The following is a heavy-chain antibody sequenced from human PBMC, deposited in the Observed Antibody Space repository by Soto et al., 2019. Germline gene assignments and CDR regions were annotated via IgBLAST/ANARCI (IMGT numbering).Heavy chain of an antibody. V-gene: IGHV3-7*04. Sequence: EVHLVESGGDLVQPGGSLRLSCAASGFTFSSHWMSWVRQAPGKWLEWVANIKGDGGEKYDVDSVKGRFTISRDNAKNTLFLQLNSLRVEDTALYYCAKDVRWGQGTLVTVS. CDR2: IKGDGGEK. J-gene: IGHJ4*02. CDR1: GFTFSSHW. CDR3: AKDVR.